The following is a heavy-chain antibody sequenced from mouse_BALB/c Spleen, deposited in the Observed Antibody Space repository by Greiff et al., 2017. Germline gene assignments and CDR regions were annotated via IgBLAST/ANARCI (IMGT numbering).Heavy chain of an antibody. CDR3: ARISEGFAY. V-gene: IGHV5-6-5*01. CDR2: ISSGGST. CDR1: GFTFSSYA. J-gene: IGHJ3*01. Sequence: DVHLVESGGGLVKPGGSLKLSCAASGFTFSSYAMSWVRQTPEKRLEWVASISSGGSTYYPDSVKGRFTISRDNARNILYLQMSSLRSEDTAMYYCARISEGFAYWGQGTLVTVSA.